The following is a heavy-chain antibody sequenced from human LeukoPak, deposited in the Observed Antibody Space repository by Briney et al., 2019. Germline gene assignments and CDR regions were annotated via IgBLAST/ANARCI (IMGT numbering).Heavy chain of an antibody. V-gene: IGHV3-7*01. J-gene: IGHJ3*02. CDR3: AGEYGDYGGTYDAFDI. D-gene: IGHD4-17*01. CDR2: IKPDGSEK. Sequence: GGSLRLSCAASGFTFSSYWMNWVRQAPGKGLEWVANIKPDGSEKYYVDSVKGRFTISRDNAKNSLYLQMNSLRAEDTAVYYCAGEYGDYGGTYDAFDIWGQGTMVTVSS. CDR1: GFTFSSYW.